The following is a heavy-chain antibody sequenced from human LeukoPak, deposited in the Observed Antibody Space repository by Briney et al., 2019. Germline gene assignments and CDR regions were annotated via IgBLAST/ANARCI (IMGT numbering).Heavy chain of an antibody. CDR3: ARDSGYNAFDI. J-gene: IGHJ3*02. CDR1: GFTFDDYG. V-gene: IGHV3-7*01. D-gene: IGHD5-12*01. Sequence: GGSLRLSCAASGFTFDDYGMSWVRQAPGKGLDWLGNINPDGSRINYVDSVKGRFTFSRDNAKNSLFLQMNSLRAEDTAVFYCARDSGYNAFDIWGQGAMVTVSS. CDR2: INPDGSRI.